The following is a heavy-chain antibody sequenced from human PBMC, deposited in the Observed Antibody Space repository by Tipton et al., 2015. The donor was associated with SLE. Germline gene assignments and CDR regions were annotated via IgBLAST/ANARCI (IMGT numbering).Heavy chain of an antibody. CDR3: ARNHGGNPFDC. CDR1: GGSFSGYY. CDR2: INHSGST. Sequence: TLSLTCAVYGGSFSGYYWSWIRQPPGKGLEWIGEINHSGSTNYNPSLKSRVTISVDTSKNQFSLKLSSVTAADTAVYYCARNHGGNPFDCWVQGTLVTVSS. J-gene: IGHJ4*02. D-gene: IGHD4-23*01. V-gene: IGHV4-34*01.